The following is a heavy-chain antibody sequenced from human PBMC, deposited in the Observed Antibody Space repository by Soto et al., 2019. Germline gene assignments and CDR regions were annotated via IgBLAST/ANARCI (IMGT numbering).Heavy chain of an antibody. J-gene: IGHJ6*02. CDR2: ISYDGSNK. CDR3: ARDALPYDIEVYGMDV. Sequence: GGSLRLSCAASGFTFSSYAMHWVRQAPGKGLEWVAVISYDGSNKYYADSVKGRFTISRDNSKNTLYLQMNSLRAEDTAVYYCARDALPYDIEVYGMDVWAQGTKVTVSS. CDR1: GFTFSSYA. D-gene: IGHD3-9*01. V-gene: IGHV3-30-3*01.